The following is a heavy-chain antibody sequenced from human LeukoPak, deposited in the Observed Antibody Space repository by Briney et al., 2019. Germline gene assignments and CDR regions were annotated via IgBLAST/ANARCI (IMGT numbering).Heavy chain of an antibody. Sequence: SETLSLTCTVSGGSISSYYWSWIRQPPGKGLEWIGYIYYSGSTNYNPSLKSRVTISVDTSKNQFSLKLSSVTAADTAVYYCAREELGYCSSTSCSDAFDIWGQGTMVTVSS. CDR1: GGSISSYY. CDR2: IYYSGST. D-gene: IGHD2-2*01. J-gene: IGHJ3*02. CDR3: AREELGYCSSTSCSDAFDI. V-gene: IGHV4-59*01.